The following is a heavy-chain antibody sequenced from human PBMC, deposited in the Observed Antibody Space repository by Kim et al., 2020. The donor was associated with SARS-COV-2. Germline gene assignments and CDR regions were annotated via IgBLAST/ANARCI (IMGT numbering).Heavy chain of an antibody. D-gene: IGHD7-27*01. CDR2: T. CDR3: ARTGDSYYTIDV. V-gene: IGHV1-8*01. Sequence: TGYAPNFQGRVTLTRDTSISTAYLELNSLTSDDTAIYYCARTGDSYYTIDVWGQGTTVIVSS. J-gene: IGHJ6*02.